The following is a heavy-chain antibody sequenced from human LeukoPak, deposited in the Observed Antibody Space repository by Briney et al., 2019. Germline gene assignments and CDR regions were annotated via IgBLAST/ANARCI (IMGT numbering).Heavy chain of an antibody. V-gene: IGHV4-34*01. Sequence: SETLSLTCAAYGGSFSGYYWSWIRQPPGKGLEWIWEINHSGSTNYNPSLKSRVTISVDTSKNQFSLKLGSVTAADTAVYYCARGQSPRRWLPSLGLDYWGQGTLVTVSS. CDR3: ARGQSPRRWLPSLGLDY. CDR1: GGSFSGYY. D-gene: IGHD5-24*01. J-gene: IGHJ4*02. CDR2: INHSGST.